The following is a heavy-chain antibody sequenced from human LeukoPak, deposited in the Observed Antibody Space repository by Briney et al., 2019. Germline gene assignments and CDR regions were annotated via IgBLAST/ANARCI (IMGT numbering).Heavy chain of an antibody. J-gene: IGHJ4*02. D-gene: IGHD6-19*01. CDR1: GFTVSSNY. Sequence: PGGSLRLSCAASGFTVSSNYMSWVRQVPGGGLGWVGQIKTREEGAATDYAAPVNGRFTILRDDSDNTLYLHMNSLKSDDTGVYYCSTDYLLDISGEWNFFDSWGQGTLVTVSS. CDR3: STDYLLDISGEWNFFDS. V-gene: IGHV3-15*01. CDR2: IKTREEGAAT.